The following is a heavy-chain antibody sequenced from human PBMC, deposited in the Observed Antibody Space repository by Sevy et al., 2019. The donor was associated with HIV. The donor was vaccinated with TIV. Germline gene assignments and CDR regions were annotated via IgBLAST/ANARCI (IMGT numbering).Heavy chain of an antibody. CDR2: ISAYNGNT. CDR1: GYTFSNYG. V-gene: IGHV1-18*01. Sequence: ASVKVSCKASGYTFSNYGINWVRQAPGQGLEWMAWISAYNGNTNYAQKLQGRVTMTTDTSTRTAYMELRSLRSDDTAVYYCARGPKVLRFSSPTGEDYYYYMDVWGKGTTVTVSS. CDR3: ARGPKVLRFSSPTGEDYYYYMDV. J-gene: IGHJ6*03. D-gene: IGHD3-3*01.